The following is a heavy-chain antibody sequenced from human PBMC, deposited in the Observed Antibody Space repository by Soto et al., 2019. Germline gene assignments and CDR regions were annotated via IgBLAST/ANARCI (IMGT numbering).Heavy chain of an antibody. CDR3: ATGSALFDF. CDR2: VKSQIDGGTT. CDR1: GFTFTDAW. D-gene: IGHD6-6*01. J-gene: IGHJ5*01. V-gene: IGHV3-15*01. Sequence: EVQLVESGGGSVNPGGSVRLSCAAAGFTFTDAWMNWVRQVPGGGLEWVGHVKSQIDGGTTDSAAALDGRVTISRDDSKNIVYLQMNRLRTDDTAVYYCATGSALFDFWGQGTLVTVSS.